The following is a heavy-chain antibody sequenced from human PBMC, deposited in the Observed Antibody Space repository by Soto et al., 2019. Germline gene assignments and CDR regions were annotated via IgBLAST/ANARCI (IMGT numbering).Heavy chain of an antibody. Sequence: EVQLVESGGGLVQPGGSLRLSCAASGFTFSSYWMSWVRQAPGKGLAWVANIKQDGSEKYYVDSVKGRFTISRDNAKNSLYLQMNSLRAEDTAVYYCARDRTVTNYYYYYMDVWGKGTTVTVSS. V-gene: IGHV3-7*01. CDR2: IKQDGSEK. CDR3: ARDRTVTNYYYYYMDV. D-gene: IGHD4-17*01. CDR1: GFTFSSYW. J-gene: IGHJ6*03.